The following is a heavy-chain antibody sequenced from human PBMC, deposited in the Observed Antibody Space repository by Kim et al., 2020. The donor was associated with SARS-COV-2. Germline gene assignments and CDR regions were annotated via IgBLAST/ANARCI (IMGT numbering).Heavy chain of an antibody. CDR1: GGSISSGGYY. V-gene: IGHV4-31*03. Sequence: SETLSLTCTVSGGSISSGGYYWRWIRQHPGKGLEWIGYIYYSGSTYYNPSLKSRVTISVDTSKNQFSLKLSYVTAADTAVYYCARMSEGLGSGSYLTRRTFDYWGQGTLITVSS. D-gene: IGHD3-10*01. CDR2: IYYSGST. CDR3: ARMSEGLGSGSYLTRRTFDY. J-gene: IGHJ4*02.